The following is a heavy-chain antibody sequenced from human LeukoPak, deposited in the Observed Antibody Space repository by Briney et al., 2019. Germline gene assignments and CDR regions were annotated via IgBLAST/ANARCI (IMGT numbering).Heavy chain of an antibody. Sequence: SVKVSCKTSGGTFSSSAITRVRQAPGQGLEWMGRIIPVLNITSYAQKFQGRVTITADTSTSTVYMELSSLRSEETAVYYCARDQGLTAPPPYGLDVWGQGTTVIVSS. CDR3: ARDQGLTAPPPYGLDV. CDR2: IIPVLNIT. J-gene: IGHJ6*02. CDR1: GGTFSSSA. D-gene: IGHD4/OR15-4a*01. V-gene: IGHV1-69*04.